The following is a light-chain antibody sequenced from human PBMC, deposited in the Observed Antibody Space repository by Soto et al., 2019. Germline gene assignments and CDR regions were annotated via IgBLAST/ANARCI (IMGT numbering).Light chain of an antibody. Sequence: QSALTQPASVSGSPGQSITISCTGTSSDVGSYNLVSWYQQHPGKAPKLMIYEGSKRPSGVSNRFSGSKSGNTASLTISGLQAEDEADYSCCSYAGSSTSYVFGTGTKVPVL. V-gene: IGLV2-23*01. J-gene: IGLJ1*01. CDR2: EGS. CDR1: SSDVGSYNL. CDR3: CSYAGSSTSYV.